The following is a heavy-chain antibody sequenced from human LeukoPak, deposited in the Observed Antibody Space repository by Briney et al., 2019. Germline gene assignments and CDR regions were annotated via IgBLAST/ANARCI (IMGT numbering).Heavy chain of an antibody. Sequence: GESLKISCTGSGYSFTTYWIGWVRHMPGKGLEWMGIIYPGDSDARYSPSFQGQVTISVDKSISTAYLQWSSLKASDTAMYYCARQGRIVVVTTTHDAFDIWGQGTMVTVSS. CDR2: IYPGDSDA. D-gene: IGHD2-21*02. V-gene: IGHV5-51*01. J-gene: IGHJ3*02. CDR1: GYSFTTYW. CDR3: ARQGRIVVVTTTHDAFDI.